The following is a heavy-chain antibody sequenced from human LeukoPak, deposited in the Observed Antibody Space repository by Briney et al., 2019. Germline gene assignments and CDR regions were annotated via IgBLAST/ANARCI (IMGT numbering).Heavy chain of an antibody. CDR2: INPNSGGT. J-gene: IGHJ5*02. Sequence: GASVKVSCKASGYTFTGYYMHWVRQAPGQGLEWMGWINPNSGGTNYAQKFQGRVTMTRDTSISTVYMELSSLRSEDTAVYYCARGRGTVTIFGVVMWKWWWFDPWGQGTLVTVSS. CDR3: ARGRGTVTIFGVVMWKWWWFDP. V-gene: IGHV1-2*02. D-gene: IGHD3-3*01. CDR1: GYTFTGYY.